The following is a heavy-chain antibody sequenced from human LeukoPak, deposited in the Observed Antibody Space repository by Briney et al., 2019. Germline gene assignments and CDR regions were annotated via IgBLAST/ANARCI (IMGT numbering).Heavy chain of an antibody. Sequence: SETLSLTCAVYGGSFRGYYWSWIRQPPGTGLEWIGEVNHSGSTNYNPSLKSRVTVSEDTSKNQFSLKLSSVTAADTAVYYCARGGNIWSGLLGRNWFDPWGQGTLVTVSS. J-gene: IGHJ5*02. CDR1: GGSFRGYY. V-gene: IGHV4-34*01. CDR3: ARGGNIWSGLLGRNWFDP. D-gene: IGHD3-3*01. CDR2: VNHSGST.